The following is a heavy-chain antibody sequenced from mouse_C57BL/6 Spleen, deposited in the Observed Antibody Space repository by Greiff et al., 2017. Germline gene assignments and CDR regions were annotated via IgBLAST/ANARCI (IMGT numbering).Heavy chain of an antibody. D-gene: IGHD1-1*02. CDR3: RRGDGSYYYAMDY. Sequence: VQLQQSGAELVRPGASVTLSCKASGYTFTDYEMHWVKQTPVHGLEWIGAIDPETGGTAYNQKFKGKAILTADKSSSTAYMKLSSLTSEDAAVYYCRRGDGSYYYAMDYWGQGTSVTVSS. CDR1: GYTFTDYE. J-gene: IGHJ4*01. CDR2: IDPETGGT. V-gene: IGHV1-15*01.